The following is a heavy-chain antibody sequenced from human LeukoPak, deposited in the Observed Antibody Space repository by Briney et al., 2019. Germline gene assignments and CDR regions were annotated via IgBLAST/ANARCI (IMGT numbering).Heavy chain of an antibody. Sequence: SETLSLTCAVYGGSFSGYYWSWIRQPPGKGLEWIGEINHSGSTNYNPSLKSRVTISVDTSKNQFSLKLSSVTAADTAVYYCARTSNCSSISCYRYFDYWGQGTLVTVSS. D-gene: IGHD2-2*01. CDR3: ARTSNCSSISCYRYFDY. CDR2: INHSGST. CDR1: GGSFSGYY. J-gene: IGHJ4*02. V-gene: IGHV4-34*01.